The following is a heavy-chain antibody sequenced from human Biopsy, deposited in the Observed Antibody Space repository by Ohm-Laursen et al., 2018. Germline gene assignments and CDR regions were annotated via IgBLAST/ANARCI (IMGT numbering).Heavy chain of an antibody. V-gene: IGHV3-30*18. CDR2: IFYDRRNT. D-gene: IGHD5-18*01. J-gene: IGHJ6*02. Sequence: SLSLSCSASGFTFNNYGMPRVRQAPGKGLDRVAFIFYDRRNTYYAGSLKGRFTISRDNSRDTLYLQMTSLRAEDTAVYYCSKDRYNYTPIGGFSMDVWGQGTTVTVSS. CDR1: GFTFNNYG. CDR3: SKDRYNYTPIGGFSMDV.